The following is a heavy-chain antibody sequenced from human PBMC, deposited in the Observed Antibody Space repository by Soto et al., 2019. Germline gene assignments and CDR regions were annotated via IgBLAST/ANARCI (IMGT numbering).Heavy chain of an antibody. CDR2: ISAAGDP. J-gene: IGHJ6*02. CDR3: ARTDRDFYGLDV. CDR1: GFTFRNYD. Sequence: EVQLVESGGGLVQPGGSLRLSCEASGFTFRNYDMHWVRQGTGKGLEWVSGISAAGDPDYADSVEGRFPISRENAQNSFFLQMNSLRVGDTAVYYGARTDRDFYGLDVWGQGTTVIVSS. V-gene: IGHV3-13*05.